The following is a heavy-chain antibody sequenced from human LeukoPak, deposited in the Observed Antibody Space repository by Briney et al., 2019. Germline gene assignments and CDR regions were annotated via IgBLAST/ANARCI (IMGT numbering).Heavy chain of an antibody. D-gene: IGHD3-16*01. Sequence: GGSLRLSCAASGFTFSNYWMNWVRQAPGKGLEWVANIKQDGSAKYYVDSVKGRLTISRDNAKSLLYLQMSNLRAEDTAVYFCARGGGLDVWGQGATVTVSS. CDR3: ARGGGLDV. CDR1: GFTFSNYW. V-gene: IGHV3-7*03. J-gene: IGHJ6*02. CDR2: IKQDGSAK.